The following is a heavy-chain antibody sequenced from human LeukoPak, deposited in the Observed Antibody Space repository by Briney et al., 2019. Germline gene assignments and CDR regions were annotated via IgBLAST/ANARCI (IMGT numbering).Heavy chain of an antibody. D-gene: IGHD3-22*01. V-gene: IGHV3-21*01. J-gene: IGHJ5*02. CDR2: ISSSSSYI. Sequence: GGSLRLSCAASGFTFSSYSMNWVRQAPGKGLEWVSSISSSSSYIYYADSVKGRFTISRDNAKNSLYLQMNSLRAEDTAVYYCARGRINSGYYRLRHWFDPWGQGTLVTVSS. CDR3: ARGRINSGYYRLRHWFDP. CDR1: GFTFSSYS.